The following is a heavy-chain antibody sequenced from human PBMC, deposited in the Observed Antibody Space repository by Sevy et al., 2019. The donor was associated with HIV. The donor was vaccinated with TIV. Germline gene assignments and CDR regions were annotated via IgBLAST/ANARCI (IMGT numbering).Heavy chain of an antibody. D-gene: IGHD3-3*01. Sequence: GGSLRLSCAASGFTFSSYIMNWVRQAPGKGLEWVSSISSSSSYIYYADSVKGRFTISRVNAKNSLYLQMNSLRVEDTAVYYCARGVRDFWSGYPDYWGQGTLVTVSS. V-gene: IGHV3-21*01. CDR3: ARGVRDFWSGYPDY. CDR2: ISSSSSYI. CDR1: GFTFSSYI. J-gene: IGHJ4*02.